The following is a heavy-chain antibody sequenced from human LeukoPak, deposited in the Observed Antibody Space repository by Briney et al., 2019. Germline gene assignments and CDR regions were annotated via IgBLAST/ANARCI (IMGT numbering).Heavy chain of an antibody. CDR1: GGTFSSFG. D-gene: IGHD7-27*01. V-gene: IGHV1-69*06. CDR2: TIPIFGAK. Sequence: SVKVSCKASGGTFSSFGITWVRQAPGQGLEWMGGTIPIFGAKHYAQKLRGRVTVTADNSTTTTYMELSSLRFEDTALYYCASYSNWGDFDSWGQGTLVTVSS. J-gene: IGHJ4*02. CDR3: ASYSNWGDFDS.